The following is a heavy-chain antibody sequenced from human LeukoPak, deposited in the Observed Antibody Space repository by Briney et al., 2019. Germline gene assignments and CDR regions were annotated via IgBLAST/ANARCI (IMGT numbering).Heavy chain of an antibody. CDR2: MNPNSGNT. J-gene: IGHJ5*02. V-gene: IGHV1-8*01. CDR1: GYTFTSYD. D-gene: IGHD2-15*01. CDR3: ARAAAQGYCSGGSCYREYNWFDP. Sequence: GASVKVSCKASGYTFTSYDINWVRQATGQGLEWMGWMNPNSGNTGYAQKFQGRVTMTRNTSISTAYMELSSLRSEDTAVYYCARAAAQGYCSGGSCYREYNWFDPWGQGTLVTVSS.